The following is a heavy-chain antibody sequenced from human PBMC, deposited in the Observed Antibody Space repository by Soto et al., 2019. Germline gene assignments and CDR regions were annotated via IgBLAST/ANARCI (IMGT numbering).Heavy chain of an antibody. Sequence: EVQLVESGGGLVKPGGSLRLSCAASGFTFSSNAMNWVRQAPGKGLEWVSSISSSSRYIYYADSVKGRFTTSRDNAKESLYLQMNSLRADDTAVYYCARVVGHCSGGSCSGYWGQGTLVTVSS. J-gene: IGHJ4*02. CDR1: GFTFSSNA. CDR3: ARVVGHCSGGSCSGY. CDR2: ISSSSRYI. D-gene: IGHD2-15*01. V-gene: IGHV3-21*01.